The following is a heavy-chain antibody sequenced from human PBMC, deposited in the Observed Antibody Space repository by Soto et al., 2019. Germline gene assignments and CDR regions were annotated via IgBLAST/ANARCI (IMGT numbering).Heavy chain of an antibody. V-gene: IGHV3-15*07. CDR2: IRSKSDGGTT. D-gene: IGHD2-2*01. J-gene: IGHJ3*02. CDR3: TTGPGDIVVVPAATDAFDI. Sequence: PGGSLILSCAASGVTFAAAGVNWVRQPPGKGLEWVGRIRSKSDGGTTDFAAPVKGRFAIARDDSKHTVYLQMNSLKTEDTAVYYCTTGPGDIVVVPAATDAFDIWGQGTMVTVSS. CDR1: GVTFAAAG.